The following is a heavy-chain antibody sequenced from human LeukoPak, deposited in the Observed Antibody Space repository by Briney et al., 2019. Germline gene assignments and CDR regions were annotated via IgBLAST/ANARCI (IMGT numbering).Heavy chain of an antibody. CDR2: IYTSGST. Sequence: PSQTLSLTCTVSGGSISSGSYYWSWIRQPAGKGLEWIGRIYTSGSTNYNPSLKSRVTISVDTSKNQFSLKLSSVTAADTAVYYCARAPRIVVVPAASRDYYYYMDVWGKGTTVTVSS. V-gene: IGHV4-61*02. CDR1: GGSISSGSYY. D-gene: IGHD2-2*01. CDR3: ARAPRIVVVPAASRDYYYYMDV. J-gene: IGHJ6*03.